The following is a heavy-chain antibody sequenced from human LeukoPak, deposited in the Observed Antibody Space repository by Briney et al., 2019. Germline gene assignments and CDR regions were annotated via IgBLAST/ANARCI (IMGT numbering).Heavy chain of an antibody. J-gene: IGHJ4*02. CDR2: IYYSGST. CDR1: GGSISSSSYY. D-gene: IGHD2-8*01. V-gene: IGHV4-39*01. Sequence: SETLPLTCTVSGGSISSSSYYWGWIRQPPGKGLEWIGSIYYSGSTYYNPSLKSRVTISVDTSKNQFSLKLSSVTAADTAMYYCARRPVYASDLDYWGQGTLVTVSS. CDR3: ARRPVYASDLDY.